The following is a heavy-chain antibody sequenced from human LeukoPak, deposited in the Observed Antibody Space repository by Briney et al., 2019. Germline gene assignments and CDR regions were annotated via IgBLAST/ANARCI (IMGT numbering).Heavy chain of an antibody. V-gene: IGHV3-9*01. J-gene: IGHJ4*02. D-gene: IGHD2-21*02. CDR2: ISWNSGSI. CDR1: GFTFDDYA. CDR3: ARSLDIVVVTANFDY. Sequence: GGSLRLSCAASGFTFDDYAMHWVRQAPGKGLEWVSGISWNSGSIGYADSVKGRFTISRDNAKNSLYLQMNSLRAEDTALYYCARSLDIVVVTANFDYWGQGTLVTVSS.